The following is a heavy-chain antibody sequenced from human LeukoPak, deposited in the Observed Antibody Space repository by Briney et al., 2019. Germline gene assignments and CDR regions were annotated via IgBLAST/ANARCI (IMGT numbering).Heavy chain of an antibody. V-gene: IGHV3-74*01. Sequence: PGGSLTLSCAASGLTFSSYWKHWVRQVPGKGLVWVSRIKSDGSITSYADSVRGRFTISRDNAKNTLSLQMNSLRAEDTAVYYCASSGYSGSKLDPWGQGTLVTVSS. CDR3: ASSGYSGSKLDP. CDR1: GLTFSSYW. CDR2: IKSDGSIT. D-gene: IGHD1-26*01. J-gene: IGHJ5*02.